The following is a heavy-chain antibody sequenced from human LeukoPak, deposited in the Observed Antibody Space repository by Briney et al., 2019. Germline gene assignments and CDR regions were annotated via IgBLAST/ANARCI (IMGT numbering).Heavy chain of an antibody. Sequence: SSETLSLTSTVSGGSITSSTYYWGWIRQPPGKGLEWIGSIYYSGSTYYNPSLKSRVTISVDTSKNQFSLKLSSVTAADTAVYYCARQSASDYYDSSDSFDYWGQGTLVTVSS. D-gene: IGHD3-22*01. CDR3: ARQSASDYYDSSDSFDY. CDR1: GGSITSSTYY. CDR2: IYYSGST. V-gene: IGHV4-39*01. J-gene: IGHJ4*02.